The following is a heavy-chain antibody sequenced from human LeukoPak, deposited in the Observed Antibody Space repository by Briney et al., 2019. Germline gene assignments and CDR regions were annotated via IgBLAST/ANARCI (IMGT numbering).Heavy chain of an antibody. J-gene: IGHJ4*02. D-gene: IGHD6-6*01. CDR1: GFTFSSYS. CDR2: IGSSSYI. CDR3: AREAPSIAARRVFDY. V-gene: IGHV3-21*01. Sequence: GGSLRLSCAASGFTFSSYSMNWVRQAPGKGWEGFPSIGSSSYIYYADSVKGRFTISRDNAKNSLYLQMNSLRAEDTAVYYCAREAPSIAARRVFDYWGQGTLVTVSS.